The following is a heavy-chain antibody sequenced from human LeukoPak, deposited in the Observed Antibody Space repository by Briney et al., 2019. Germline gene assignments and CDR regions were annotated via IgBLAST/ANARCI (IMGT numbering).Heavy chain of an antibody. D-gene: IGHD3-22*01. CDR1: GFTFSSYG. CDR2: IWYDGSNK. Sequence: GGSLRLSCAASGFTFSSYGMHWVRQAPGKGLEWVAVIWYDGSNKYHADSVKGRFTISRDNSKNTLYLQMNSLRAEDTAVYYCARSYYYDSSGTPFDYWGQGTLVTVSS. V-gene: IGHV3-33*01. CDR3: ARSYYYDSSGTPFDY. J-gene: IGHJ4*02.